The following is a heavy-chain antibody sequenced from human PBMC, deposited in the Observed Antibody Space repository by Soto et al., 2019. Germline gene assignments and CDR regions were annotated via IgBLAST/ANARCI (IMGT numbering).Heavy chain of an antibody. D-gene: IGHD2-2*01. CDR1: GFTFDDYA. CDR3: ARGGPVVPAAKAAFFH. CDR2: ISWNSGSI. Sequence: EVQLVESGGGLVQPGRSLRLSCAASGFTFDDYAMHWVRQAPGKGLEWVSGISWNSGSIGYADSVKGRFTISRDNAKNSLYLQMNSLRAEDTAVYYCARGGPVVPAAKAAFFHWGQGTLVTVSS. V-gene: IGHV3-9*01. J-gene: IGHJ4*02.